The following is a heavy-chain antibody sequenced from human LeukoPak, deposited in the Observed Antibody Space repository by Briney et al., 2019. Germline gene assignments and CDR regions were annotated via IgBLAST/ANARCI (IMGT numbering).Heavy chain of an antibody. CDR2: ISWDGGST. J-gene: IGHJ3*02. V-gene: IGHV3-43D*04. CDR3: AKDIRAGSPGPQTGAFDI. Sequence: GGSLRLSCAASGFTFDDYAMHWVRQAPGKGLGWVSLISWDGGSTYYADSVKGRFTISRDNSKNSLYLQMNSLRAEDTALYYCAKDIRAGSPGPQTGAFDIWGQGTMVTVSS. D-gene: IGHD3-10*01. CDR1: GFTFDDYA.